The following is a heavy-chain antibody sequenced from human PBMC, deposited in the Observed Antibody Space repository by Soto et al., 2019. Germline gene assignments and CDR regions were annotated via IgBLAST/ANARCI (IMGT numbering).Heavy chain of an antibody. CDR1: GGSISSSSYF. J-gene: IGHJ4*02. V-gene: IGHV4-39*01. Sequence: PSETLSLTCTVSGGSISSSSYFWGWIRQPPGKGLEWIGSIYYSGGTYYNPSLKSRVTISVDTSKNQFSLKLSSVTAADTAVYYCASVNILTGYYREHWGQGTLVTVS. D-gene: IGHD3-9*01. CDR2: IYYSGGT. CDR3: ASVNILTGYYREH.